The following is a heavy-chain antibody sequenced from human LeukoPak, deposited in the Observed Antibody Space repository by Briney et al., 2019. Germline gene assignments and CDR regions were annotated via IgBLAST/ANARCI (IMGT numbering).Heavy chain of an antibody. J-gene: IGHJ1*01. Sequence: ASVKVSCKASVGTFISYASSWVRQAPGQRFEWMAWINPSNGETKYARRFQDRVTLTRDTSINTAYMELSGLRPDDTALYYCARSQFRTTNSGAWGFQPWGQGTLVTVSS. CDR2: INPSNGET. CDR3: ARSQFRTTNSGAWGFQP. CDR1: VGTFISYA. D-gene: IGHD3-16*01. V-gene: IGHV1-2*02.